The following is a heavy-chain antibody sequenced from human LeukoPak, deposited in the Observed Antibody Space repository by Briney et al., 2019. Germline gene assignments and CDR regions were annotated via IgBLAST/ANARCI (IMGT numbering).Heavy chain of an antibody. CDR1: GGSISNYY. J-gene: IGHJ4*02. V-gene: IGHV4-34*01. Sequence: SETLSLTCAVSGGSISNYYWSWIRQPPGKGLECIGEIHHSGSTNYNPSLKSRVTLSVDTSKNQFSLKLSSVTAADTAVYYCARSRGWLQSHPLGYWGQGTLVTVSS. D-gene: IGHD5-24*01. CDR2: IHHSGST. CDR3: ARSRGWLQSHPLGY.